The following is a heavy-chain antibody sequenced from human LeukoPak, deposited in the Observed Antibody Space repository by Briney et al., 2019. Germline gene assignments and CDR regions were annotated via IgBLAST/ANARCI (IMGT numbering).Heavy chain of an antibody. J-gene: IGHJ4*02. D-gene: IGHD6-13*01. CDR2: IKDDGSGK. CDR1: EFILSDYY. CDR3: ARVGYSSSWSPSGY. V-gene: IGHV3-7*01. Sequence: GGSLRLSCAASEFILSDYYMSWIRQAPGKGLEWVANIKDDGSGKYYVDSLKGRFTISRDNAKNSLYLQMNSLRAEDTAVYYCARVGYSSSWSPSGYWGQGALVTVSS.